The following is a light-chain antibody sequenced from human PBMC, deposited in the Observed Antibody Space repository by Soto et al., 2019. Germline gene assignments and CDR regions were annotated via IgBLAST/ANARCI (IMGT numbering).Light chain of an antibody. V-gene: IGLV2-23*01. Sequence: QSALTQPASVSGSPGQSITISCTGTSSDVGNYNLVSWYQQHPGKAPKLMMYEGTERPSVVSNRFSGSKSGNTASLTISGLQAEDEADYYCCSYAGGGTYVFGTGTKLTVL. J-gene: IGLJ1*01. CDR2: EGT. CDR1: SSDVGNYNL. CDR3: CSYAGGGTYV.